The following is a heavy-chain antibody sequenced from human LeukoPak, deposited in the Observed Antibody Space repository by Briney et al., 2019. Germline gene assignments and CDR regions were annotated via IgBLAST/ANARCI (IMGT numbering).Heavy chain of an antibody. J-gene: IGHJ3*01. CDR1: GGSITSYY. CDR2: IFYTGST. D-gene: IGHD1-26*01. CDR3: AKWTEGGAFDS. Sequence: PSETLSLTCTVSGGSITSYYWSWFRQPPGKGLELIGYIFYTGSTNYNPSLKSRVTISVDTSKNQFSLKLSSVTAADTAVYYCAKWTEGGAFDSWGQGTMLIVSS. V-gene: IGHV4-59*01.